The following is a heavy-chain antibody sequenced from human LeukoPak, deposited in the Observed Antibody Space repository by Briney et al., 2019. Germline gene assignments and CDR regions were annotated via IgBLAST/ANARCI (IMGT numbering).Heavy chain of an antibody. D-gene: IGHD1-26*01. CDR1: GFAFSDYW. J-gene: IGHJ4*02. Sequence: GGSLRLSCATFGFAFSDYWMTWVRPVPGKGLELVANINREGNEKYYVDSVKGRFTISRDNAKNSVDLQMDSLRVEDTAVYYCARVGTWELQRVFDFWGQGTLVTVSS. CDR2: INREGNEK. CDR3: ARVGTWELQRVFDF. V-gene: IGHV3-7*01.